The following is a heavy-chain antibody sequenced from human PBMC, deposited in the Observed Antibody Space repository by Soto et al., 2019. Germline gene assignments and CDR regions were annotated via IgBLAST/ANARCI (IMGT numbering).Heavy chain of an antibody. V-gene: IGHV3-30*18. CDR2: ISNTGINK. CDR1: GFTFRTYG. CDR3: AKVIRADSTSSNFYYYSGLDV. D-gene: IGHD6-6*01. Sequence: QVQLVESVGGVVQPGRSLRLSCAASGFTFRTYGMHWVRQAPGKGLEWLAVISNTGINKYYADSVKGRFTISRDNSRDTLFLQMNSLRGEDTAIYYCAKVIRADSTSSNFYYYSGLDVWGQGTTVTVSS. J-gene: IGHJ6*02.